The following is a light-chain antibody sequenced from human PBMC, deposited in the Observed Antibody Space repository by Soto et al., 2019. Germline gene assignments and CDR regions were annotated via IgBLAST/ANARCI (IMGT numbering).Light chain of an antibody. CDR1: QSVYVN. J-gene: IGKJ3*01. CDR2: GAS. Sequence: EIVLTQSPGTLSLSPGEGATLSCRASQSVYVNLAWYQQKPGQSPRLLIYGASTRATDIPDRFSGSGSDTEFPLTISRLEPEDFAVYYCQQYSGSPFTFGPGTKVNIK. CDR3: QQYSGSPFT. V-gene: IGKV3-20*01.